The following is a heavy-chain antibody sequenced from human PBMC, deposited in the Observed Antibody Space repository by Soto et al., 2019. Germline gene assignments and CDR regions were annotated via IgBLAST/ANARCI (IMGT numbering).Heavy chain of an antibody. CDR2: IYPGDSDT. D-gene: IGHD2-15*01. Sequence: PGESLKISCKGSGYSVTSYWIGWVRQMPGKGLEWMGIIYPGDSDTRYSPSFQGQVTISADKSISTAYLQWSGLKASDTAMYYCARQVSVVVVAATPKGPYYYGMDVWGQGTTVTVSS. J-gene: IGHJ6*02. V-gene: IGHV5-51*01. CDR3: ARQVSVVVVAATPKGPYYYGMDV. CDR1: GYSVTSYW.